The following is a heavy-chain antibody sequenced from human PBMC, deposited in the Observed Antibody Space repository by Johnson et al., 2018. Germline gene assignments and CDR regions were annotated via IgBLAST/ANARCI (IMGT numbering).Heavy chain of an antibody. CDR1: GFTFSTYG. Sequence: VQLVQSGGDLVQPGGSLRLSCAASGFTFSTYGMNWVRQAPGKGLEWVSYIGYSGSTLYYADSVKGRFTISRDNAKNSLSLQMNSLRDDDTAVDYCARGSGSYSRYGVDVWGQGTTVTVSS. D-gene: IGHD1-26*01. CDR2: IGYSGSTL. CDR3: ARGSGSYSRYGVDV. J-gene: IGHJ6*02. V-gene: IGHV3-48*02.